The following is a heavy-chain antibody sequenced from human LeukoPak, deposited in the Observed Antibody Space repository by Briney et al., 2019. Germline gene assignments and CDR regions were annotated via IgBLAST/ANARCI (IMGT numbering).Heavy chain of an antibody. V-gene: IGHV3-23*01. J-gene: IGHJ6*03. CDR1: GFTFSSYG. Sequence: GGTLRLSCAASGFTFSSYGMSWVRQAPGKGLEWVSAISGSGGSTYYADSVKGRLTISRDNSKNTLYLQMNSLRAEDTAVYYCAKVVEVGYYGSGSYGYYMDVWGKGTTVTISS. CDR3: AKVVEVGYYGSGSYGYYMDV. CDR2: ISGSGGST. D-gene: IGHD3-10*01.